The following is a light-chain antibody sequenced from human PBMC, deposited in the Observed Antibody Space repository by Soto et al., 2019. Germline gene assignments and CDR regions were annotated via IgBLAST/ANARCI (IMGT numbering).Light chain of an antibody. J-gene: IGKJ1*01. CDR1: QSVSNNY. CDR2: GAS. V-gene: IGKV3-20*01. Sequence: IVLTQSPGTRPLSNGERATLSCGASQSVSNNYLALYQQKPCQAPRLLIYGASNRATGIPDRSIGSGSGTVFPLTISRLDPEDCAVYYCQLYGSSGTFGQGTKVDIK. CDR3: QLYGSSGT.